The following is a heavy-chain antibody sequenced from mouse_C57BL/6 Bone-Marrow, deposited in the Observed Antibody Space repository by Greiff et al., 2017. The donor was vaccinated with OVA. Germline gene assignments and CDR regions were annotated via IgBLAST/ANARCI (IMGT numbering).Heavy chain of an antibody. Sequence: EVQLQQSGTVLARPGASVKMSCKTSGYTFTSYWMHWVKQRPGQGLAWIGALYPGNSDTSYNQKFKGKAKLTAVTSASTAYMELSSLTNEDSAVYYCTRSPYGRMGYYAMDYWGQGTSVTVSS. J-gene: IGHJ4*01. CDR3: TRSPYGRMGYYAMDY. CDR2: LYPGNSDT. CDR1: GYTFTSYW. D-gene: IGHD1-1*02. V-gene: IGHV1-5*01.